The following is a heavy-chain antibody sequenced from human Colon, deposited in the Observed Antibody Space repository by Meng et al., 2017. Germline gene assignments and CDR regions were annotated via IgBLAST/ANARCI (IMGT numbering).Heavy chain of an antibody. J-gene: IGHJ4*02. V-gene: IGHV3-23*01. CDR1: GFRFSNYA. Sequence: GESLKISCAASGFRFSNYAMSWVRQAPGKGLEWVSAITGDGSTTYYADSVKGRFTISRDNSKNTLYLQINSLRADDTAVYFCAKVTVARGVPHWGQGTLVTVSS. CDR3: AKVTVARGVPH. CDR2: ITGDGSTT. D-gene: IGHD3-10*01.